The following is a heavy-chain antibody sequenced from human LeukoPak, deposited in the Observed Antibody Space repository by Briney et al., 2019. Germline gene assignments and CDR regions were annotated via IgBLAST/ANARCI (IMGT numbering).Heavy chain of an antibody. J-gene: IGHJ4*02. V-gene: IGHV1-46*01. D-gene: IGHD3-22*01. CDR2: INPSGGST. CDR1: GYTFTSYY. Sequence: ASVKVSCKASGYTFTSYYMHWVRQAPGQGLEWMAIINPSGGSTSYAQKFQGRVTMTRDTPTSTVYMELSSLRSEDTAVYYCARDPRPSYESGGYYYPGDYWGQGTLVTVSS. CDR3: ARDPRPSYESGGYYYPGDY.